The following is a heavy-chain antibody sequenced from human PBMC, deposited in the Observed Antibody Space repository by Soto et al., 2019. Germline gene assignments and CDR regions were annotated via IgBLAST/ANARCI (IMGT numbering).Heavy chain of an antibody. V-gene: IGHV3-33*03. Sequence: QVQLVESGGGVVQPGRSLRLSCAASGFTFSSYGMYWVRQAPGKGLEWVALIWYDGSTEYYADSVKGRFTISRDNSKNTRYLQINSVRAEYTGGYYLARVGVADYLDCFDYWGQGTLVTVSS. J-gene: IGHJ4*02. CDR2: IWYDGSTE. CDR3: ARVGVADYLDCFDY. CDR1: GFTFSSYG. D-gene: IGHD4-17*01.